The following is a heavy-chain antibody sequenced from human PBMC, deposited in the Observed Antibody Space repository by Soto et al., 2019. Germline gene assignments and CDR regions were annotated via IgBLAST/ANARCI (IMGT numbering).Heavy chain of an antibody. D-gene: IGHD6-13*01. Sequence: EVQLLESGGGLVQPGGSLRLSCAASGFTFSSYAMSWVRQAPGKGLEWVSAISGSGGSTYYADSVKGRFTISRDNSKNTLYLQMNSLRAEDTAVYYCAKAGNWGIAALLYYFDYWGQGTLVTVSS. CDR3: AKAGNWGIAALLYYFDY. J-gene: IGHJ4*02. V-gene: IGHV3-23*01. CDR2: ISGSGGST. CDR1: GFTFSSYA.